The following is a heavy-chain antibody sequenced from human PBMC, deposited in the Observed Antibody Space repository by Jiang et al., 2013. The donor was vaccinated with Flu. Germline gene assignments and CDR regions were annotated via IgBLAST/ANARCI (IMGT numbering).Heavy chain of an antibody. V-gene: IGHV1-69*13. CDR1: GDTFSRYA. CDR2: IIPTFGTT. Sequence: AEVKKPGASVKVSCKAPGDTFSRYAISWVRQAPGQGLEWMGGIIPTFGTTKNAQRFQGRVTIIADEATNTVYMELRSLGSEDTAVYYCARGRSGWESLDAFDMWAKGHWSPSPQ. CDR3: ARGRSGWESLDAFDM. J-gene: IGHJ3*02. D-gene: IGHD1-26*01.